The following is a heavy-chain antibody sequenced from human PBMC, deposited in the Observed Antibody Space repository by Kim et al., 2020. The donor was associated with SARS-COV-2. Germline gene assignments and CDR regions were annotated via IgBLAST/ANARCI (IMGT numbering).Heavy chain of an antibody. CDR1: GGTFSTHG. D-gene: IGHD3-3*01. Sequence: SVKVSCRASGGTFSTHGISWVRQAPGQGLQWMGGIIPIYNTKRYAQDLQGRVTFAADESTSTAYMELNSLRSEDTAGYYCATTSFGGSNSRYSFIHWGQGTLVTVP. CDR3: ATTSFGGSNSRYSFIH. J-gene: IGHJ4*02. CDR2: IIPIYNTK. V-gene: IGHV1-69*13.